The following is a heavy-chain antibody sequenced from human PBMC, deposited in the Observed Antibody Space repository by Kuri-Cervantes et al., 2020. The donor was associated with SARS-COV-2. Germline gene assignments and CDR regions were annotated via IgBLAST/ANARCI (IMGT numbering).Heavy chain of an antibody. Sequence: ETLSLTCTVPGGSISSYYWSWIRQPPGKGLEWIGYIYYSWSTNYNPSLKSRVTISVDTSKNQFSLKLSSVTAADTAVYYCAREPPGWLRNSGENWYFDLWGRGTLVTVSS. CDR1: GGSISSYY. J-gene: IGHJ2*01. CDR3: AREPPGWLRNSGENWYFDL. CDR2: IYYSWST. D-gene: IGHD5-12*01. V-gene: IGHV4-59*01.